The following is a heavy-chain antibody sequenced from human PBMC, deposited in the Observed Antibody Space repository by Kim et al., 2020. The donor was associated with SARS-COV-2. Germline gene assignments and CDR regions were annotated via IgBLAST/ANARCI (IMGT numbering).Heavy chain of an antibody. CDR2: IYHSGST. J-gene: IGHJ6*02. V-gene: IGHV4-4*02. CDR1: GGSISSSNW. Sequence: SETLSLTCAVSGGSISSSNWWSWVRQPPGKGLEWIGEIYHSGSTNYNPSLKSRVTISVDKSKNQFSLKLSSVTAADTAVYYCATSGRYYYDTYYYYGMDVWGQGTTVTVSS. CDR3: ATSGRYYYDTYYYYGMDV. D-gene: IGHD3-22*01.